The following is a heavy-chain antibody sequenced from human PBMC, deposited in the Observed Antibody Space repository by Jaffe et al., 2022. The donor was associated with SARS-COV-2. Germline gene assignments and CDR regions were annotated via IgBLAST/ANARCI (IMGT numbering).Heavy chain of an antibody. CDR2: IYYSGST. Sequence: QLQLQESGPGLVKPSETLSLTCTVSGGSISSSSYYWGWIRQPPGKGLEWIGSIYYSGSTYYNPSLKSRVTISVDTSKNQFSLKLSSVTAADTAVYYCARHLDSSGWYVFDIWGQGTMVTVSS. V-gene: IGHV4-39*01. D-gene: IGHD6-19*01. CDR1: GGSISSSSYY. CDR3: ARHLDSSGWYVFDI. J-gene: IGHJ3*02.